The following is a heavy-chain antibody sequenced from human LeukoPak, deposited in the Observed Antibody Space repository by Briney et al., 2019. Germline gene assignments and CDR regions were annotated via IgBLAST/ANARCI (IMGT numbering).Heavy chain of an antibody. D-gene: IGHD3-10*01. Sequence: TGGSLRLSCAASGFTFSSYWMSWVRQAPGKGLEWVANIKQDGSEKYYVDSVKGRFTISRDNAKNSLYLQMNSLRAEDTAVCYCARDSPRGLYYYYGMDVWGQGTTVTVSS. CDR3: ARDSPRGLYYYYGMDV. CDR2: IKQDGSEK. CDR1: GFTFSSYW. V-gene: IGHV3-7*01. J-gene: IGHJ6*02.